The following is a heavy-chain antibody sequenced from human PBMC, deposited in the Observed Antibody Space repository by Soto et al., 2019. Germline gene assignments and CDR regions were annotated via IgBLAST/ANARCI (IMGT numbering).Heavy chain of an antibody. CDR3: AKNGDTYYFDY. CDR1: GFTFSSYA. CDR2: ISYDGSNK. J-gene: IGHJ4*02. V-gene: IGHV3-30-3*02. Sequence: QVQLVESGGGVVQPGRSLRLSCAASGFTFSSYAMHWVRQAPGKGLEWVAVISYDGSNKYYADSVKGRFTISRDNSKNTLYLQMNSLRAEDTAVYYCAKNGDTYYFDYWGQGTLDTVSS. D-gene: IGHD3-16*01.